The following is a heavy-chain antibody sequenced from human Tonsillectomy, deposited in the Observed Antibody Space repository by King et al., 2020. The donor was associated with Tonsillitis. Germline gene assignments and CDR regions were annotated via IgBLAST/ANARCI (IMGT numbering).Heavy chain of an antibody. CDR3: ARVSPGYWYGPEDY. Sequence: VQLVESGGGLVQPGGSLRLSCAVSGFTFSTYNMNWFRQAPGKGLEWFSYINSASSTIYYADSVKGRFTISRESAQNSLYLQMNSLRAEDTAVYYCARVSPGYWYGPEDYWGQGTLVTVSS. V-gene: IGHV3-48*01. CDR2: INSASSTI. CDR1: GFTFSTYN. J-gene: IGHJ4*02. D-gene: IGHD2-8*02.